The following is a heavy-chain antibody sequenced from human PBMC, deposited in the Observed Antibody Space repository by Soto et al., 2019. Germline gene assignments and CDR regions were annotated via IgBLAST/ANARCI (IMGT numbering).Heavy chain of an antibody. CDR1: GFTFSSYA. D-gene: IGHD5-12*01. V-gene: IGHV3-30-3*01. CDR2: ISYDGSNK. J-gene: IGHJ4*02. Sequence: GGSLRLSCAASGFTFSSYAMHWVRQAPGKGLEWVAVISYDGSNKYYADSVKGRFTISRDNSKNTLYLQMNSLRAEDTAVYYCATHSGYSGYEKDYWGQGTLVTVSS. CDR3: ATHSGYSGYEKDY.